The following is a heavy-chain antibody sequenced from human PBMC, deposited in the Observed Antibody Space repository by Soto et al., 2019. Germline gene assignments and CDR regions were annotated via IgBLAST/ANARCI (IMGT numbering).Heavy chain of an antibody. Sequence: EVQLVESGGGLVQPGGSLRLSCAASGFTVSSNHMSWVRQAPGKGLEWVSLIYSGGSTYYADSVKGRFTFSRDNSQNTLYLQMNSLRAEDTSVYYCAGPGEQHRYWGQGTLVTVSS. V-gene: IGHV3-66*01. D-gene: IGHD3-16*01. CDR2: IYSGGST. J-gene: IGHJ4*02. CDR3: AGPGEQHRY. CDR1: GFTVSSNH.